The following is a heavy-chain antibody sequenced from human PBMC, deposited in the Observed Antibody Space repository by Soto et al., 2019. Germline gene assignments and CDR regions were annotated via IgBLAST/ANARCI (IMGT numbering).Heavy chain of an antibody. D-gene: IGHD3-3*01. CDR2: IGNSGGT. J-gene: IGHJ6*02. CDR3: AREASGHITLFGVALGGGLDV. Sequence: QVQLQESGPGLVKPSQTLSLTCTVSGGSISSGDYYWTWIRQPPGKGLEWIGYIGNSGGTYYNPSRKSQSTVSLASSEDQFSLRLSSVAAADTAVYYCAREASGHITLFGVALGGGLDVWGQGTTVTVSS. CDR1: GGSISSGDYY. V-gene: IGHV4-30-4*01.